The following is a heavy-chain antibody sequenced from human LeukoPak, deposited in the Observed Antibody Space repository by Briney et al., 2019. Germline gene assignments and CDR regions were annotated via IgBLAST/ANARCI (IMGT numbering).Heavy chain of an antibody. CDR2: INPSGGST. CDR1: GYTFTSYY. J-gene: IGHJ4*02. CDR3: ARGARAANYDRSGYYYLSMDY. V-gene: IGHV1-46*01. D-gene: IGHD3-22*01. Sequence: GASVKVSCKASGYTFTSYYMHWVRQAPGQGLEWMGIINPSGGSTSYAQKFQGRVTMTRDTSTSTVYMELSSLRSEDTAVYYCARGARAANYDRSGYYYLSMDYWGQGTLVTVSS.